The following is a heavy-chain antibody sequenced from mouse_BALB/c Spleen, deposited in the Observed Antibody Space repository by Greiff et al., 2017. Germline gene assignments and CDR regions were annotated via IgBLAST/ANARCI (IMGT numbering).Heavy chain of an antibody. CDR3: ARGGYGRSYAMDY. J-gene: IGHJ4*01. V-gene: IGHV2-6-7*01. CDR2: IWGDGST. CDR1: GFSLTGYG. D-gene: IGHD1-1*01. Sequence: QVQLQQSGPGLVAPSQSLSITCTVSGFSLTGYGVNWVRQPPGKGLEWLGMIWGDGSTDYNSALKSRLSISKDNSKSQVFLKMNSLQTDDTARYYCARGGYGRSYAMDYWGQGTSVTVSS.